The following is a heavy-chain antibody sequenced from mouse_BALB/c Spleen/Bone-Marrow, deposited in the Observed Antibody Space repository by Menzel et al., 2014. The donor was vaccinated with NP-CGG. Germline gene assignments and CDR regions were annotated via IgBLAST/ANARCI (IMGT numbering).Heavy chain of an antibody. CDR3: ARLGYYGSFAY. V-gene: IGHV4-1*02. CDR1: GFDFSGFW. CDR2: INPDSNTI. J-gene: IGHJ3*01. D-gene: IGHD1-2*01. Sequence: EVKVEESGGGLVQPGGSLKLSCAASGFDFSGFWMSWVRQAPGRGLEWIGEINPDSNTINYSPSLKDKFIISRDNAKNTLYLQTSKVRSEDTALYYCARLGYYGSFAYWGQGTLVTVSA.